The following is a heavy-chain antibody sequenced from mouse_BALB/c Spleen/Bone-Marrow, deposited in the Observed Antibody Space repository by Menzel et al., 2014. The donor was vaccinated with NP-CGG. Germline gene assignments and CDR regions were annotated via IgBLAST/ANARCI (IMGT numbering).Heavy chain of an antibody. Sequence: VQLQESGAELVRPGTSVKVSCKASGYAFTNYLIEWVKQRPGQGLEWIGVINPGSGGTNYNEKFKGKATLTADKSSSTAYMQLSSLTSDDSAVYFCARELLNGNYSDYWGQGTTLTVSS. J-gene: IGHJ2*01. CDR3: ARELLNGNYSDY. CDR1: GYAFTNYL. V-gene: IGHV1-54*01. D-gene: IGHD2-1*01. CDR2: INPGSGGT.